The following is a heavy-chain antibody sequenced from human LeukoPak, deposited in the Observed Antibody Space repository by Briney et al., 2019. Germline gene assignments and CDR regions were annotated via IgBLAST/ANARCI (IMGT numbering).Heavy chain of an antibody. CDR2: INHSGST. J-gene: IGHJ4*02. V-gene: IGHV4-34*01. CDR3: AFNSGVAAAGLDY. Sequence: SETLSLTCAVYGGSFSGYYWSWIRQPPGKGLEWIGEINHSGSTNYNPSLKSRVTISVDTSKNQFSLKLSSVTAADTAVYYCAFNSGVAAAGLDYWGQGTLVTVSS. CDR1: GGSFSGYY. D-gene: IGHD6-13*01.